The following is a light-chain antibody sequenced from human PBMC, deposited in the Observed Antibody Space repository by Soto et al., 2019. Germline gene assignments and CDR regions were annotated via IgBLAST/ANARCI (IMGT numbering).Light chain of an antibody. CDR1: SSDVGGYNY. CDR2: EVS. CDR3: SSYTSSSTL. Sequence: QSALTQPASVSGSPGQSITISCTGTSSDVGGYNYVSWYQQHPGKAPKLMIYEVSNRPSGVSNRFFGSKSGNTASLTISGLQAEDEADYYCSSYTSSSTLFGGGTQLTVL. V-gene: IGLV2-14*01. J-gene: IGLJ2*01.